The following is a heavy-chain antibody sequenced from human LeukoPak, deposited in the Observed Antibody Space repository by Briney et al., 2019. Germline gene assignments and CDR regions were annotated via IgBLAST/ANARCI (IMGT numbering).Heavy chain of an antibody. V-gene: IGHV3-23*01. CDR2: VGAGGRRT. CDR1: GFTFSSYA. J-gene: IGHJ4*02. Sequence: GGSLRLSCAASGFTFSSYAMTWVRQAPGKGLEWVSTVGAGGRRTYYADSVRGRFTISRDNSKSTVYLQMNTLRAENTAVYYCAKGLDYYGSGSYDHWGQGTLVTVSS. D-gene: IGHD3-10*01. CDR3: AKGLDYYGSGSYDH.